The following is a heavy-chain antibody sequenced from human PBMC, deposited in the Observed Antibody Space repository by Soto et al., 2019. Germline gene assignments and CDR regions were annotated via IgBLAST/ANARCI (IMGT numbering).Heavy chain of an antibody. J-gene: IGHJ4*02. Sequence: QVQLVQSGAEVKKPGSSVKVSCKASGGTFSSYAISWVRQAPGQGLEWMGGIIPIFGTANYAQKFQGRVTITADESTSTASMELSSMRSEDTAVYYCERNRVGHGDYVGSFDYWGQGTLVTVSS. D-gene: IGHD4-17*01. CDR1: GGTFSSYA. CDR3: ERNRVGHGDYVGSFDY. CDR2: IIPIFGTA. V-gene: IGHV1-69*01.